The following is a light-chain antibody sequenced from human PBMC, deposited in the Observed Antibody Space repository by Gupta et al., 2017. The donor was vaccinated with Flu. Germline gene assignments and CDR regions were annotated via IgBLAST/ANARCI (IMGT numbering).Light chain of an antibody. CDR3: SSETSTSTFYV. CDR2: DVT. J-gene: IGLJ1*01. V-gene: IGLV2-14*01. CDR1: SSDVGGSDY. Sequence: QSALTQPASVSGSPGQSITISCTGTSSDVGGSDYVSWYQQHPDKASKLIIYDVTNRPSGVASRFSGSKSGNTASLTISGLQAEDETDYYCSSETSTSTFYVFGTGTKVTVL.